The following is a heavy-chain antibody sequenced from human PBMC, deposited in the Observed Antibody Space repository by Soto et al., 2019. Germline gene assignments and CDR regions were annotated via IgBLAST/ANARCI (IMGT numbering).Heavy chain of an antibody. D-gene: IGHD6-13*01. CDR2: IIPILGIA. J-gene: IGHJ5*02. Sequence: SVKVSCKASGGTFSSYTISWVRQAPGQGLEWMGRIIPILGIANYAQKFQGRVTITADKSTSTAYMELSSLRSEDTAVYYCARGLSSSWGNWFDPWGQGTLVTVSS. CDR1: GGTFSSYT. CDR3: ARGLSSSWGNWFDP. V-gene: IGHV1-69*02.